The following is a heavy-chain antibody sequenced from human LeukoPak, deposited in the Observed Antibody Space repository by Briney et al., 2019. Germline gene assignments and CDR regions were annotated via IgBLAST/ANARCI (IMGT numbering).Heavy chain of an antibody. CDR1: AFTFRSYG. Sequence: GGSLRLSCAASAFTFRSYGMSWVRQAPGKGLEWVAGLSGSADSTDYADSVKGRFIISRDNSKSTLNLQMNSLRAEDTAVYYCAEGRLVRGVIIPHDYWVQGTLVTVSS. CDR3: AEGRLVRGVIIPHDY. D-gene: IGHD3-10*01. CDR2: LSGSADST. V-gene: IGHV3-23*01. J-gene: IGHJ4*02.